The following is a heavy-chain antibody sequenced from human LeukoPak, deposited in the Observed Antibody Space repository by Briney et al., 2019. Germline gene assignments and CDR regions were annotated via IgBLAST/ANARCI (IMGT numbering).Heavy chain of an antibody. CDR3: ARVLVWSSSRFDY. D-gene: IGHD6-6*01. V-gene: IGHV4-39*07. Sequence: SETLSLTCTVSGGSISSSSYYWGWIRQPPGKGLEWIGSIYYSGSTYHNPSLKSRVTISVDTSKNQFSLKLSSVTAADTAVYYCARVLVWSSSRFDYWGQGTLVTVSS. CDR2: IYYSGST. CDR1: GGSISSSSYY. J-gene: IGHJ4*02.